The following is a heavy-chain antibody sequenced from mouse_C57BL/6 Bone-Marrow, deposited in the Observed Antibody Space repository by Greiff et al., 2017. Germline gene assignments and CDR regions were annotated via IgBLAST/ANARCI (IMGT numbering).Heavy chain of an antibody. CDR2: INPNNGGT. V-gene: IGHV1-26*01. CDR1: GYTFTDYY. D-gene: IGHD2-4*01. J-gene: IGHJ1*03. CDR3: ARCGDYDVEYFDV. Sequence: VQLQQSGPELVKPGASVKISCKASGYTFTDYYMNWVKQSHGKSLEWIGDINPNNGGTSYNQKFKGKATLTVDKSSGTAYMELRSLTSEDSAVXFCARCGDYDVEYFDVWGTGTTVTVSS.